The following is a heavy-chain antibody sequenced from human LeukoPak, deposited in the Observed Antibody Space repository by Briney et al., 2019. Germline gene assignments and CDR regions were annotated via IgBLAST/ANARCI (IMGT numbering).Heavy chain of an antibody. Sequence: GGSLRPSCAASGFTFSNAWMSWVRQAPGKGLEWVGRIKSKTDGGTTDYAAPVKGRFTISRDNSENTLYLEMDSLRAEDTAIYYCAWKDTTMVYFDCWGQGTLVTVSS. CDR3: AWKDTTMVYFDC. CDR2: IKSKTDGGTT. J-gene: IGHJ4*02. CDR1: GFTFSNAW. V-gene: IGHV3-15*01. D-gene: IGHD5-18*01.